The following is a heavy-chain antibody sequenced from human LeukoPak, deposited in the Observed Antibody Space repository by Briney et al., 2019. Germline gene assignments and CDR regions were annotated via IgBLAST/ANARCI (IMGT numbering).Heavy chain of an antibody. Sequence: ASVKVSCKASGYTFTSYGISGLRQAPGQGLEWVGWINAYKWNTNYAQKLQGRVSMTTDRSTRTAYMEVRSVRSDETAVYYCARESRFLEWFSDAFDIWGQGTMVTVSS. CDR1: GYTFTSYG. J-gene: IGHJ3*02. CDR2: INAYKWNT. V-gene: IGHV1-18*01. D-gene: IGHD3-3*01. CDR3: ARESRFLEWFSDAFDI.